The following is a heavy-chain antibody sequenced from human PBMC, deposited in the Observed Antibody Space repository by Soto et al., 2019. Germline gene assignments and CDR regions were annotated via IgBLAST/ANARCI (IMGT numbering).Heavy chain of an antibody. V-gene: IGHV1-24*01. CDR1: GYTLTELS. J-gene: IGHJ6*02. CDR2: FDPEDGET. CDR3: ATPSMVRASYGMDV. D-gene: IGHD3-10*01. Sequence: ASVKVSCKASGYTLTELSMHWVRQAPGKGLEWMGGFDPEDGETIYAQKFQGRVTMTEDTSTDTAYMELSSLRSEDTAVYYCATPSMVRASYGMDVWGQGTTVTVSS.